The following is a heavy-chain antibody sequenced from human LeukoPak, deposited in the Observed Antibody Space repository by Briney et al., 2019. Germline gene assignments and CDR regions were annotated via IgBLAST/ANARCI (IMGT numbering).Heavy chain of an antibody. CDR2: INHSGST. Sequence: SETLSLTCAVYGGSFSGYYWSWIRQPPGKGLEWIGEINHSGSTNYNPSHKSRVTISVDTSKNQFSLKLSSVTAANTAVYYCARAATGYYDSSGYPRACDIWGQGTMVTVSS. CDR3: ARAATGYYDSSGYPRACDI. CDR1: GGSFSGYY. D-gene: IGHD3-22*01. V-gene: IGHV4-34*01. J-gene: IGHJ3*02.